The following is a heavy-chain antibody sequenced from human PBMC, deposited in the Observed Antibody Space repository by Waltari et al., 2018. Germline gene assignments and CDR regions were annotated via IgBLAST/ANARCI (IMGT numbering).Heavy chain of an antibody. D-gene: IGHD6-13*01. CDR3: AALAAAGPADY. CDR1: GIPFRSYA. Sequence: QEHLVESGGGVVQPGRSMRLSCAGSGIPFRSYASHWVRQTPGKGLEWVAVTSYDGENKSYGDSVKGRFTISRDNAKNTVYLQMDSLSTEDTAVYYCAALAAAGPADYWGQGALVTVSS. J-gene: IGHJ4*02. V-gene: IGHV3-30*03. CDR2: TSYDGENK.